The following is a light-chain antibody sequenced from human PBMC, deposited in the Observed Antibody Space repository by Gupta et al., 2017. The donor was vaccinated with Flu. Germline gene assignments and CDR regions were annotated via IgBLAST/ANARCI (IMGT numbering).Light chain of an antibody. CDR2: ENN. CDR3: GTWDSSLSAEDV. Sequence: SSNIGNNYVSWYQQLPGTAPKLLIYENNKRPSGIPDRFSGSKSGTSATLGITGLQTGDEADYYCGTWDSSLSAEDVFGTGTKVTVL. J-gene: IGLJ1*01. V-gene: IGLV1-51*02. CDR1: SSNIGNNY.